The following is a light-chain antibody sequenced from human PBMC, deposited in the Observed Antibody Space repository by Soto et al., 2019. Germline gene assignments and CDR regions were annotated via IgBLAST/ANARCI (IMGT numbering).Light chain of an antibody. Sequence: DIQMTQSPSTLSASVGDRVTIICRASQSINRWLAWYQQTPGKAPKLLIHDASSLESGVPLRFSGTGAGTDFTLTISSLQSDDFATYYCQQYDSYPITFGGGTKVEIK. CDR2: DAS. CDR1: QSINRW. CDR3: QQYDSYPIT. J-gene: IGKJ4*01. V-gene: IGKV1-5*02.